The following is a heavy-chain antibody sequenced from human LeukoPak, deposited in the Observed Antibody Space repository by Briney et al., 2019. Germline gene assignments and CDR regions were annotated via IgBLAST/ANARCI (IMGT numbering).Heavy chain of an antibody. Sequence: ASVKVSRKASGYTFTSYGISWVRQAPGQGLEWMGWISAYNGNTNYAQKLQGRVTMTTDTSTSTAYMELRSLRSDDTAVYYCARGNLYNWNDGRFDYWGQGTLVTVSS. CDR3: ARGNLYNWNDGRFDY. CDR1: GYTFTSYG. J-gene: IGHJ4*02. V-gene: IGHV1-18*01. D-gene: IGHD1-1*01. CDR2: ISAYNGNT.